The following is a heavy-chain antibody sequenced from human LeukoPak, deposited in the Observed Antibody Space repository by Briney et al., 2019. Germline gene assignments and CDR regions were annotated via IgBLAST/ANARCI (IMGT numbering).Heavy chain of an antibody. J-gene: IGHJ4*02. D-gene: IGHD3-3*01. CDR3: ARDSSYDFWSGNGGFDY. V-gene: IGHV4-4*07. CDR2: IYTSGST. CDR1: GGCISSYY. Sequence: SETLSLTCTVSGGCISSYYWSWIRQPAGKGLEWIGRIYTSGSTNYNPSLKSRVTMSVDTSKNQFSLKLSSVTAADTAVYYCARDSSYDFWSGNGGFDYWGQGTLVTVSS.